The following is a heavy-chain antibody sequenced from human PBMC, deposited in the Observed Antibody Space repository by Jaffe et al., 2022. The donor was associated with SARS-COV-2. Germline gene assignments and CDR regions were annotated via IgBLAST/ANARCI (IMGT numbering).Heavy chain of an antibody. CDR2: ISYDGSNK. J-gene: IGHJ5*02. Sequence: QVQLVESGGGVVQPGRSLRLSCAASGFTFSDYAMHWVRQAPGKGLEWVAAISYDGSNKNFANSVKGRFTISRDNSKNTLYLQMNSLRVEDTAVYYCAKEALAYCSSTTCPWGQGTLVTVSS. CDR1: GFTFSDYA. CDR3: AKEALAYCSSTTCP. V-gene: IGHV3-30-3*01. D-gene: IGHD2-2*01.